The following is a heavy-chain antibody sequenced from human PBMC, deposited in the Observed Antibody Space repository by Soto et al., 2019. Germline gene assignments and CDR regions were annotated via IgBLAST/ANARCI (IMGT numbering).Heavy chain of an antibody. V-gene: IGHV4-39*01. CDR1: GCSISSSSFY. Sequence: PSETLSLTCTVSGCSISSSSFYGGWVRQPPGEGLEWIGSIYHSGSTYYHPSLKSRVTISVDTSKNQFSLKLSSVTAADTAVYYCARHPRICYFDYWGQGTLVTVSS. J-gene: IGHJ4*02. CDR2: IYHSGST. CDR3: ARHPRICYFDY.